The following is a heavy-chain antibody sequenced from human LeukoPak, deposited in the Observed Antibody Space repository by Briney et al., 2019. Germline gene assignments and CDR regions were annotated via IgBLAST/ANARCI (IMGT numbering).Heavy chain of an antibody. Sequence: PGRSLRLSCAASGFTFSSYGMHWVRQAPGKGLEWVAVISYDGSNKYYADSVKGRFTISRDNSKNTLYLQMNSLRAEDTAVYYCAKPTINYYDSSGPNDYWGQGTLVTVSS. V-gene: IGHV3-30*18. D-gene: IGHD3-22*01. CDR1: GFTFSSYG. CDR2: ISYDGSNK. CDR3: AKPTINYYDSSGPNDY. J-gene: IGHJ4*02.